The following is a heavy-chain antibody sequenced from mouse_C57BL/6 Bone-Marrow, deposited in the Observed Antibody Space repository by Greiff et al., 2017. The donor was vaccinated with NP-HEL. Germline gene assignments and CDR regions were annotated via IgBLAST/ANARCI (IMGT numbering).Heavy chain of an antibody. J-gene: IGHJ1*03. CDR2: IRSKSSNYAT. CDR1: GFTFTTYA. V-gene: IGHV10-3*01. Sequence: EVHLVESGGGLVQPKGSLKLSCAASGFTFTTYAMHWVRQAPGKGLEWVARIRSKSSNYATYYADSVKDRFTISRDDSQSMLYLQMNNLKTEDTAMYYCVRDYYGSSSWYFDVWGTGTTVTVSS. D-gene: IGHD1-1*01. CDR3: VRDYYGSSSWYFDV.